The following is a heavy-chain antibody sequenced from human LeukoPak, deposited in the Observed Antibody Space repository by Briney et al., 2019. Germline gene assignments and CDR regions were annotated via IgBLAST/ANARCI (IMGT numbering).Heavy chain of an antibody. V-gene: IGHV4-4*02. CDR3: ARDPKENIAAPAYDAFDI. CDR1: GGSISSSNW. D-gene: IGHD6-13*01. Sequence: SETLSLTCAVSGGSISSSNWWSWVRQPPGKGLEWIGEIYHSGSTNYNPSLKSRVTISVDKSKNQSSLKLSSVTAADTAVYYCARDPKENIAAPAYDAFDIWGQGTMVTVSS. CDR2: IYHSGST. J-gene: IGHJ3*02.